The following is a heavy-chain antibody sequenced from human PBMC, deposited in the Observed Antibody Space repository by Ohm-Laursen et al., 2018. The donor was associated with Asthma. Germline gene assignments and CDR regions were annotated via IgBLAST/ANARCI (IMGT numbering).Heavy chain of an antibody. J-gene: IGHJ6*02. Sequence: SLRLSCAASGFTFSSYGMHWVRQAPGKGLEWVAVISYDGSNKYYADSVKGRFTISRDNSKNTLYLQMNSLRAEDTAVYYCARVAGYCTNGVCSTGHGMDVWGQGTTVTVSS. V-gene: IGHV3-30*03. CDR3: ARVAGYCTNGVCSTGHGMDV. CDR2: ISYDGSNK. CDR1: GFTFSSYG. D-gene: IGHD2-8*01.